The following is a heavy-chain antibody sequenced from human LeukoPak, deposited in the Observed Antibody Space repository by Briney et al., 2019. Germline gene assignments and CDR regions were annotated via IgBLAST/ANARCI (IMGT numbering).Heavy chain of an antibody. CDR3: ARGLRSSSSPDY. V-gene: IGHV3-21*01. D-gene: IGHD6-6*01. CDR2: ISSSSSYI. J-gene: IGHJ4*02. Sequence: PGGSLRLSCAASGFTFSSYSMNWVRQAPGKGLEWVSSISSSSSYIYYADSVKGRFTISRDNAKNSLYLQMNSLRAEDTAVYYCARGLRSSSSPDYWGQGTLVTVSS. CDR1: GFTFSSYS.